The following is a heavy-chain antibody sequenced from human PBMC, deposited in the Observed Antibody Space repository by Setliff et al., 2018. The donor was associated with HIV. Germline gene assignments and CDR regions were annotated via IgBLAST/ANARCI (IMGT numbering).Heavy chain of an antibody. D-gene: IGHD3-10*01. CDR3: ARVIRGVYFYDGTGYYYFDD. CDR2: IFYTGST. V-gene: IGHV4-39*02. J-gene: IGHJ4*02. Sequence: PSETLSLTCSVSGVSTSSSTYYWGWIRQPPGKGLEWIGYIFYTGSTYYNPSLKDRVTISIDTSKHHFSLKMNSVTVADTAVYYCARVIRGVYFYDGTGYYYFDDWGQGALVTVSS. CDR1: GVSTSSSTYY.